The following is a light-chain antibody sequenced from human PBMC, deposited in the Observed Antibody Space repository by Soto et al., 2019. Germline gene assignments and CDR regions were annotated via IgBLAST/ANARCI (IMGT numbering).Light chain of an antibody. Sequence: EIVLTQSPGTLSLSPGESATLSCRASQSVGRNYLAWFQHKPDQAPRLLIYDASNRATGVPDRFSGSGSVTDFTLSVTRLEPEDFAVYYCHQYAVSPLTFGGGTKVDIK. CDR2: DAS. CDR3: HQYAVSPLT. CDR1: QSVGRNY. J-gene: IGKJ4*01. V-gene: IGKV3-20*01.